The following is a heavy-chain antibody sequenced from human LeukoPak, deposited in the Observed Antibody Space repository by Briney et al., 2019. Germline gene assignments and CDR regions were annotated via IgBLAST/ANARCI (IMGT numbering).Heavy chain of an antibody. Sequence: SVKVSCKASGGTFSSYTISWVRQAPGQGLEWMGRIISILGIANYAQKFQGRVTITADKSTSTAYMELSSLRSEDTAVYYCARRRSSGSYPYYFDYWGQGTLVTVSS. CDR3: ARRRSSGSYPYYFDY. D-gene: IGHD3-10*01. J-gene: IGHJ4*02. V-gene: IGHV1-69*02. CDR2: IISILGIA. CDR1: GGTFSSYT.